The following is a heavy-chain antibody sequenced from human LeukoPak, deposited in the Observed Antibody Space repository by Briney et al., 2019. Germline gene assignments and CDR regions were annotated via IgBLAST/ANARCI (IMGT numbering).Heavy chain of an antibody. D-gene: IGHD2-2*03. CDR1: GFTFSSYG. CDR3: ARGDGYCTSTSCYVYNYYGMGV. V-gene: IGHV3-21*01. CDR2: ISSSSSYI. Sequence: KPGGSLRLSCAASGFTFSSYGMHWVRQAPGKGLEWVSSISSSSSYIYYADSVKGRFTISRDNAKNSLYLQMNSLRAEDTAVYYCARGDGYCTSTSCYVYNYYGMGVWGQGTTVTVSS. J-gene: IGHJ6*02.